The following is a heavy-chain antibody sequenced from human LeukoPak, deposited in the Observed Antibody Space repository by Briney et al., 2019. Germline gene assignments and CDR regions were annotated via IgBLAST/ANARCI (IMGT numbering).Heavy chain of an antibody. Sequence: ASVKVSCKTSGYTFTGYYMHWMRQAPGQGLEWMGWINPNSGDTNYAQKFQGGVTMTRDTSISTAYVELSWLRSDDTAVYYCAPSAAEFYFDYWGQGTLVTVSS. CDR1: GYTFTGYY. V-gene: IGHV1-2*02. CDR2: INPNSGDT. D-gene: IGHD6-13*01. J-gene: IGHJ4*02. CDR3: APSAAEFYFDY.